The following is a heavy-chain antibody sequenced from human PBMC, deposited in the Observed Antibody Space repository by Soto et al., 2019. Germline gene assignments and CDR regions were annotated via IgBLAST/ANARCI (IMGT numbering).Heavy chain of an antibody. V-gene: IGHV3-23*01. CDR1: VFTFSSYA. CDR2: ISGSGGST. D-gene: IGHD6-6*01. Sequence: GSLRLCCAASVFTFSSYAMRWVRQAPWKGLEWVSAISGSGGSTYYGDSVKGRFTISRDNSKNTLYLQMNSLRAEDTAVCYCAKKGRSIAARRAFDYWGQGTLVTVSS. J-gene: IGHJ4*02. CDR3: AKKGRSIAARRAFDY.